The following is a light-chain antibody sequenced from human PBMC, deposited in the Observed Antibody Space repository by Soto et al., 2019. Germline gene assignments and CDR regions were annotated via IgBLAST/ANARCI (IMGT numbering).Light chain of an antibody. Sequence: QSVLTQAASVSGSPGQSITISCTGTSSDIGGSDYVSWYQKHPGKAPKVIIYEVSDRPSGVSDRFSGSKSGNTASLTISGLQAEDEADYYCSSYVTSGTPVFGGGTKLTVL. CDR1: SSDIGGSDY. CDR3: SSYVTSGTPV. CDR2: EVS. V-gene: IGLV2-14*01. J-gene: IGLJ3*02.